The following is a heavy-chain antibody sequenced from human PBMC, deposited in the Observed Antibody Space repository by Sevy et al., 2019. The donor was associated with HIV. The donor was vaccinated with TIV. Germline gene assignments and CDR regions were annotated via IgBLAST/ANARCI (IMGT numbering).Heavy chain of an antibody. V-gene: IGHV3-30-3*01. CDR1: GFAMSSYW. Sequence: GGSLRLSCAASGFAMSSYWVTWVRQVPGKGLEWVALISYDGSHKYYADSVKGRFTISRDDSKNTLSLQMNSLRPEDTAVYYCAREGGYSIDWSPGNYWGQGTLVTVSS. D-gene: IGHD6-19*01. J-gene: IGHJ4*02. CDR3: AREGGYSIDWSPGNY. CDR2: ISYDGSHK.